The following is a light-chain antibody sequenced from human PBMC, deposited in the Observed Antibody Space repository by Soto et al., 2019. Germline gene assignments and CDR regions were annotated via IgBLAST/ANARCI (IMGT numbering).Light chain of an antibody. CDR1: QNVGSY. Sequence: EIVLTQSPATLSFSPGDTATLSCRASQNVGSYLAWYQQKPGQPPRLLIYEIFKRATGIPARFSGSGSGTDFTLTISSLEPEDVAIYYCQHRDRWPPIITFGPGTTVYIK. J-gene: IGKJ3*01. V-gene: IGKV3-11*01. CDR2: EIF. CDR3: QHRDRWPPIIT.